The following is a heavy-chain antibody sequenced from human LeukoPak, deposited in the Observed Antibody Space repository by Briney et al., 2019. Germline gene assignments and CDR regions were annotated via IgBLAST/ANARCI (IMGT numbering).Heavy chain of an antibody. D-gene: IGHD3-9*01. V-gene: IGHV4-59*01. CDR1: GGSISSYY. Sequence: SETLSLTCTVSGGSISSYYWSWIRQPPGKGLEWIGYIYYSGSTNYNPSLKSRVTISVDTSKNQFSLKLSSVTAADTAVYYCARKRGITIFNDAFDIWGQGTMVTVSS. CDR2: IYYSGST. CDR3: ARKRGITIFNDAFDI. J-gene: IGHJ3*02.